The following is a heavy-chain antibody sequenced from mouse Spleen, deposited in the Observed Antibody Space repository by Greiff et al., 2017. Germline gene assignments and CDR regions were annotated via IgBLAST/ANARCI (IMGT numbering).Heavy chain of an antibody. CDR1: GFSLTSYG. Sequence: QVQLQQSGPGLVQPSQSLSITCTVSGFSLTSYGVHWVRQSPGKGLEWLGVIWSGGSTDYNAAFISRLSISKDNSKSQVFFKMNSLQADDTAIYYCARGEGAYWGQGTLVTVSA. V-gene: IGHV2-2*01. CDR3: ARGEGAY. J-gene: IGHJ3*01. CDR2: IWSGGST.